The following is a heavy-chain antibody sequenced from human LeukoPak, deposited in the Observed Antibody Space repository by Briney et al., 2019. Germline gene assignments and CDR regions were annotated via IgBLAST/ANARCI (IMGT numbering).Heavy chain of an antibody. CDR3: ARDGGYCSGGSCPNWFDP. V-gene: IGHV3-21*01. CDR1: GFTFSSYS. CDR2: ISSSSYI. J-gene: IGHJ5*02. Sequence: GSLRLSCAASGFTFSSYSMNWVRQAPGKGLEWVSSISSSSYIYYADSVKGRFTISRDNAKNSLYLQMNSLRAEDTAVYYCARDGGYCSGGSCPNWFDPWGQGTLVTVSS. D-gene: IGHD2-15*01.